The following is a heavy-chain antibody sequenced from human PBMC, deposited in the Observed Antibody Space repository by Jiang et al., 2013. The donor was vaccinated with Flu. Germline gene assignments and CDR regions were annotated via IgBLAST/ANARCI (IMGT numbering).Heavy chain of an antibody. CDR2: ISAYNGNT. Sequence: SGAEVKKPGASVKVSCKASGYTFTSYGISWVRQAPGQGLEWMGWISAYNGNTNYAQKLQGRVTMTTDTSTSTAYMELRSLRSDDTAVYYCARWYCSGGSCYSGDFDYWGQGTLVTVSS. V-gene: IGHV1-18*01. CDR1: GYTFTSYG. J-gene: IGHJ4*02. D-gene: IGHD2-15*01. CDR3: ARWYCSGGSCYSGDFDY.